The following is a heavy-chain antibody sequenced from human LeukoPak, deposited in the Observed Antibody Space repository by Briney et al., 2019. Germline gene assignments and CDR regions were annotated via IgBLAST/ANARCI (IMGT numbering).Heavy chain of an antibody. CDR3: ASSPLAARPKLDY. V-gene: IGHV3-23*01. CDR2: ISSGGGSI. D-gene: IGHD6-6*01. J-gene: IGHJ4*02. Sequence: GGSLRLSCAASEFTFSNYAMNWVRQAPGKRPEWVSGISSGGGSIYNADSVKGRFTISRDNSKNTLYLQMNSLRAEDTAVYYCASSPLAARPKLDYWGQGTLVTVSS. CDR1: EFTFSNYA.